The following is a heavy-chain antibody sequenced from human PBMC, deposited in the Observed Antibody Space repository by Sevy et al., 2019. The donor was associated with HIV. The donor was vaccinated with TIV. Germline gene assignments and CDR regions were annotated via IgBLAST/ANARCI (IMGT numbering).Heavy chain of an antibody. Sequence: GGSLILSCAASGFTLSNNHMHWVRQAPGKGLEWVAAMWYDGSNEYYADSVKGRFTISRDNSKNTLDLQMNSLRAEDTAVYYCARDNLALDVWGQGTTVTVSS. CDR3: ARDNLALDV. V-gene: IGHV3-33*01. CDR2: MWYDGSNE. J-gene: IGHJ6*02. CDR1: GFTLSNNH.